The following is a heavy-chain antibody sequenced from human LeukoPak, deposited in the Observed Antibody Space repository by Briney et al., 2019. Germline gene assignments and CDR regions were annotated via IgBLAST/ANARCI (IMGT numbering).Heavy chain of an antibody. CDR2: IYYSGST. CDR1: GVSVSSGSYY. V-gene: IGHV4-61*01. Sequence: NASETLSLTCTVSGVSVSSGSYYWSWIRQPPGKGLEWIGYIYYSGSTNYNPSLKSRVTISVDTSKNQFSLKLSSVTAADTAVYYCARSYYYDSSGFTNWFDPWGQGTLVTVSS. D-gene: IGHD3-22*01. CDR3: ARSYYYDSSGFTNWFDP. J-gene: IGHJ5*02.